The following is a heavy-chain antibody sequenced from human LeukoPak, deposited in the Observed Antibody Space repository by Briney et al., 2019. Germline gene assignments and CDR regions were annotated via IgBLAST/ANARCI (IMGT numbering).Heavy chain of an antibody. CDR3: AREGPVEMASGAFDI. Sequence: GRSLRLSCAASGFTFSSYTMHWVRQAPGRGLEWVAVISYDEGFEYYADSVKGRFTISRDTSKSTLYLRMNSLRAEDTAVYYCAREGPVEMASGAFDIWGQGTIVTVSS. J-gene: IGHJ3*02. CDR2: ISYDEGFE. D-gene: IGHD5-24*01. V-gene: IGHV3-30*04. CDR1: GFTFSSYT.